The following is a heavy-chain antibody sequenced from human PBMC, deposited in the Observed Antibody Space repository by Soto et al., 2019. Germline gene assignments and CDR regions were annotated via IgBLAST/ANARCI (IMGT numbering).Heavy chain of an antibody. J-gene: IGHJ4*02. CDR1: GGSISSGGYY. V-gene: IGHV4-31*03. D-gene: IGHD3-10*01. CDR3: ARGGITMVRGVTHFDY. CDR2: IYYSGST. Sequence: QVQLQESGPGLVKPSQTLSLTCTVSGGSISSGGYYWSWIRQHPGKGLEWIGYIYYSGSTYYNPSLKLRVTTSVDTSKNQFSLKLTSVTAADTAVYYCARGGITMVRGVTHFDYWGQGTLVTVSS.